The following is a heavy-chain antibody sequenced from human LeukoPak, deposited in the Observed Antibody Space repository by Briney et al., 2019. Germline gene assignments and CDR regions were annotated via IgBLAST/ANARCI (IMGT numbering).Heavy chain of an antibody. D-gene: IGHD5-12*01. CDR3: ARDLYSPTMGYFDY. Sequence: NPGGSLRLSCAASGFTFSSYSMNWVRQAPGEGLEWVSSISSSSYIYYADSVKGRFTISRDNAKNSLYLQMNSLRAEDTAVYYCARDLYSPTMGYFDYWGQGTLVTVSS. CDR1: GFTFSSYS. V-gene: IGHV3-21*01. CDR2: ISSSSYI. J-gene: IGHJ4*02.